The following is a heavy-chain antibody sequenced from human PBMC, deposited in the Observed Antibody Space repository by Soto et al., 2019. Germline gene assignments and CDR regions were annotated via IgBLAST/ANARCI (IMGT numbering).Heavy chain of an antibody. Sequence: GGSLRLSCAASGFTFSNARMSWVRQAPGKGLEWVGRSKSKNKDGTSEYAAPAKGRFTTSRDDSKDTLYLQMNSVKTDDTAVYYCTTSPALLWLGEVIWSAPWGQGTLVTVSS. CDR3: TTSPALLWLGEVIWSAP. CDR2: SKSKNKDGTS. D-gene: IGHD3-10*01. V-gene: IGHV3-15*01. J-gene: IGHJ5*02. CDR1: GFTFSNAR.